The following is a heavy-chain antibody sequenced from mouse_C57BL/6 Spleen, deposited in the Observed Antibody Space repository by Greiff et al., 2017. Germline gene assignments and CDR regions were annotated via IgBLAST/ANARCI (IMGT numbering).Heavy chain of an antibody. J-gene: IGHJ2*01. Sequence: DVMLVESGEGLVKPGGSLKLSCAASGFTFSSYAMSWVRQTPEKRLEWVAYISSGGDYIYYADTVKGRFTISRDNARNTLSLQMSSLKSEDTAMYYCTRGPYYYGSRGYFDYWGQGTTLTVSS. CDR2: ISSGGDYI. CDR1: GFTFSSYA. D-gene: IGHD1-1*01. V-gene: IGHV5-9-1*02. CDR3: TRGPYYYGSRGYFDY.